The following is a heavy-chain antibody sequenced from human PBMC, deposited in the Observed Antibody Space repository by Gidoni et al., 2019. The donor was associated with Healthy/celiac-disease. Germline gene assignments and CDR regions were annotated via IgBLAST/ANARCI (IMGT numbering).Heavy chain of an antibody. CDR3: ALIGEMATSYYYGMDV. CDR2: IWYDGSNK. Sequence: QVQLVESGGGVVQPGRSLRLSCAASGLTFSSYGMHWLRQAPGKGLVWVAVIWYDGSNKYYADSVKGRFTISRDNSKNTLYLQMNSLRAEDTAVYYCALIGEMATSYYYGMDVWGQGTTVTVSS. J-gene: IGHJ6*02. CDR1: GLTFSSYG. V-gene: IGHV3-33*01. D-gene: IGHD3-10*01.